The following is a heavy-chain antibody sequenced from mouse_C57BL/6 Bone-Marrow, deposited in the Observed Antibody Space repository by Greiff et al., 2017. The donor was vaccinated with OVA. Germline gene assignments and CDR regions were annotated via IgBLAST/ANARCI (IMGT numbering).Heavy chain of an antibody. CDR3: ARRAGSYPYYFDY. Sequence: DVQLVESGGGLVKPGGSLKLSCAASGFTFSDYGMHWVRQAPEKGLEWVAYISSGSSTIYYADTVKGRFTISRDNAKNTLFLQMTSLRSEDTAMYYCARRAGSYPYYFDYWGQGTTLTVSS. D-gene: IGHD1-1*02. CDR2: ISSGSSTI. V-gene: IGHV5-17*01. CDR1: GFTFSDYG. J-gene: IGHJ2*01.